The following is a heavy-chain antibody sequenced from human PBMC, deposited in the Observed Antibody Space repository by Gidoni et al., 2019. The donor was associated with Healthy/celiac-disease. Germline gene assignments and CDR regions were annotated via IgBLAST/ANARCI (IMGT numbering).Heavy chain of an antibody. CDR1: GGSISSYY. Sequence: QVQLQESGPGLVKPSETLSLTCTVSGGSISSYYWSWIRQPAGKGLEWIGRIYTSGSTNYNPSLKSRVTMSVDTSKNQFSLKLSSVTAADTAVYYCARDEGRWEQLAPTPFDPWGQGTLVTVSS. CDR3: ARDEGRWEQLAPTPFDP. D-gene: IGHD6-6*01. V-gene: IGHV4-4*07. J-gene: IGHJ5*02. CDR2: IYTSGST.